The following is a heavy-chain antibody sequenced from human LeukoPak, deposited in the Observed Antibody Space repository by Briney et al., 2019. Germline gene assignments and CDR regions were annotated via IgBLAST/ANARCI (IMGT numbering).Heavy chain of an antibody. CDR2: ISGSGGST. D-gene: IGHD6-13*01. CDR3: AKDFDGSTWFGRNYMDV. Sequence: GGSLRLSCAASGFTFSSYAMSWVRQAPGKGLEWVSAISGSGGSTYYADSVKGRFTISRDNSKNTLYLQMYSLRAEDTAVYYCAKDFDGSTWFGRNYMDVWGKGTTVTVSS. CDR1: GFTFSSYA. J-gene: IGHJ6*03. V-gene: IGHV3-23*01.